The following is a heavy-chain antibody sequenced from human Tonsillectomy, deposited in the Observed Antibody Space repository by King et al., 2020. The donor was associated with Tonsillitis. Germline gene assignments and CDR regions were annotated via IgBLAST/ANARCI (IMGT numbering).Heavy chain of an antibody. D-gene: IGHD1-14*01. CDR3: ARDAPDHVDAFDI. J-gene: IGHJ3*02. CDR2: INPNSGGT. V-gene: IGHV1-2*02. Sequence: VQLVESGAEVKKPGASVKVSCTASGYTFTGYYMHWVRQAPGQGLEWMGWINPNSGGTNYAQKFQGRVTMTRDTSISTAYMELSRLRSDDTAVYYCARDAPDHVDAFDIWGQGTMVTVSS. CDR1: GYTFTGYY.